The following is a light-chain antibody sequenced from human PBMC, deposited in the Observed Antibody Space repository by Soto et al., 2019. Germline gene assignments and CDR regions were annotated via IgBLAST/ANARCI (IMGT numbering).Light chain of an antibody. J-gene: IGLJ1*01. V-gene: IGLV2-14*01. CDR2: DVS. CDR1: SSDVGGYNY. Sequence: QSVLTQPASVSGSPGQSITISCTGTSSDVGGYNYVSWYQQHPGKAPKLMIYDVSNRPSGVSNRFSGPKSGNTASLTISGLQAEDEADYYCSSYTSSRTPYVFGTGTKVTVL. CDR3: SSYTSSRTPYV.